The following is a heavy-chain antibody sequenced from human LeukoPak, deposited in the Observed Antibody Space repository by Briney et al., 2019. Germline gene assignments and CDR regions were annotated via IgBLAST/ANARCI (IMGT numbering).Heavy chain of an antibody. CDR3: AREQWVDAFDI. Sequence: GASVKFSCRASGYTFTSYDINWVRQATGQGLEWMGWMNPNSGNTGYAQKFQGRVTMTRNTSISTAYMELRSLRSDDTAVYYCAREQWVDAFDIWGQGTMVTVSS. CDR1: GYTFTSYD. D-gene: IGHD1-26*01. J-gene: IGHJ3*02. V-gene: IGHV1-8*01. CDR2: MNPNSGNT.